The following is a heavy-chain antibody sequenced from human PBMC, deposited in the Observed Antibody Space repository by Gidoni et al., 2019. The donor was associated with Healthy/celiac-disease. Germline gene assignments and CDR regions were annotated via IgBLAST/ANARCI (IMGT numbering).Heavy chain of an antibody. CDR3: AKPQGYDYDSSGYYWFDY. V-gene: IGHV3-23*01. CDR1: AFSFSSYA. CDR2: SSGSGGST. J-gene: IGHJ4*02. D-gene: IGHD3-22*01. Sequence: EVQLLESGGGWVQPGGSLRLSCSASAFSFSSYAMSWVRQAPGEGLGWVSASSGSGGSTYYEDSVKGRFTISRDNSKNTLYLQMNSLRAEDTAVYYCAKPQGYDYDSSGYYWFDYWGQGTLVTVSS.